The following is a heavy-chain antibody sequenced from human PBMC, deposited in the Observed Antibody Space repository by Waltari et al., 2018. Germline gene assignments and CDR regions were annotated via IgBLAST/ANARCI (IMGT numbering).Heavy chain of an antibody. J-gene: IGHJ3*02. CDR3: ARDRRLLSPSHAFDI. Sequence: QVQLVESGGGVVQPGRSLRLSCAASGFTFSSYGMHWVRQAPGKGLEWVAVIWYDGSNKYYADSVKGRFTISRDNSKNTLYLQMNSLRAEDTAVYYSARDRRLLSPSHAFDIWGQGTMVTVSS. D-gene: IGHD6-25*01. CDR1: GFTFSSYG. V-gene: IGHV3-33*01. CDR2: IWYDGSNK.